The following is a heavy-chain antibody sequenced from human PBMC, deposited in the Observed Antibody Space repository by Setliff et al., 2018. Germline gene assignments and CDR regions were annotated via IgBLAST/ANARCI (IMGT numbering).Heavy chain of an antibody. V-gene: IGHV4-31*03. Sequence: PSETLSLTCTVSGGSISSGGYYWSWIRQHPGKGLEWIGYIYYSGSTYYNPSLKSRVTIAVDTSKNQFSLKLSSVTAADTAVYYCSRWGSGWEYFDYWGQGTLVTVSS. D-gene: IGHD3-16*01. J-gene: IGHJ4*02. CDR1: GGSISSGGYY. CDR2: IYYSGST. CDR3: SRWGSGWEYFDY.